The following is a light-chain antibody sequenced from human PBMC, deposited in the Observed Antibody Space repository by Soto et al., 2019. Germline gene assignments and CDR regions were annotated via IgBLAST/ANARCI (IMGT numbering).Light chain of an antibody. Sequence: EIVLTQSPGTLSLSPGERATLSCRASQSVDSRFLAWYQQKPGQAPRPLIYGTSSRATGFPDRFSGSGSGTDFTLTIRRLEPEDFAVYYCHQYGSSPRTFGQGTKVEIK. CDR3: HQYGSSPRT. CDR1: QSVDSRF. J-gene: IGKJ1*01. V-gene: IGKV3-20*01. CDR2: GTS.